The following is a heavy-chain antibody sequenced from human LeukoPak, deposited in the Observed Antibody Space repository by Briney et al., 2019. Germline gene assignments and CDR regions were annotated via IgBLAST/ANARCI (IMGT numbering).Heavy chain of an antibody. V-gene: IGHV3-23*01. Sequence: GGSLRLSCAASGFTFSSQAMSWVRQAPGKGLECVSGISGTGGRTYYADSVKGRFTISRDNSKNTLYLQMNSLRVEDTAVYYCAKSWNYYDSSGDDALDIWGQGTMVTVSS. CDR2: ISGTGGRT. CDR1: GFTFSSQA. CDR3: AKSWNYYDSSGDDALDI. J-gene: IGHJ3*02. D-gene: IGHD3-22*01.